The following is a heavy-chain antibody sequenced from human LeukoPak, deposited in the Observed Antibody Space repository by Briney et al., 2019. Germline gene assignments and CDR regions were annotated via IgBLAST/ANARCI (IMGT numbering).Heavy chain of an antibody. CDR2: IYHSGST. CDR3: ARLWIAARLLEFDY. CDR1: GYSISSGYY. V-gene: IGHV4-38-2*01. Sequence: KPSETLSLTCAVSGYSISSGYYWGWIRQPPGKGLEWIGSIYHSGSTYYNPSLKSRVTISVDTSKNQFSLKLSPVTAADTAVYYCARLWIAARLLEFDYWGQGTLVTVSS. J-gene: IGHJ4*02. D-gene: IGHD6-6*01.